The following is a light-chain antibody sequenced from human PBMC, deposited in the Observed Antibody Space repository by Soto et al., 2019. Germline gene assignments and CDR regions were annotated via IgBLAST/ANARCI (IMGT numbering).Light chain of an antibody. CDR3: QQYNDWLS. CDR1: QSVSSN. Sequence: EIVMTQSPATLSVSPGERATLSCRASQSVSSNLAWYHQKPGQPPRLLIYDASTRATGLPARFSGSGSGTEFTLTISSLQSEDFGVYFCQQYNDWLSFGGETKVEIK. J-gene: IGKJ4*01. V-gene: IGKV3-15*01. CDR2: DAS.